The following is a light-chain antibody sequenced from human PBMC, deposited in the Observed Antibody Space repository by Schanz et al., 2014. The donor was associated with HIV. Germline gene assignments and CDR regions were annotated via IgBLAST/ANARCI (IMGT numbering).Light chain of an antibody. Sequence: QSVLTQPPSLSGAPGQWVTVSCSGGSSNIGAGFDVHWYQQLPGTAPKLLIYGDNSRPSGVPDRFSGSKSGTSASLAITGLQSEDEAVYYCATWDDGLKGWVFGGGTKLTVL. V-gene: IGLV1-40*01. CDR2: GDN. CDR3: ATWDDGLKGWV. CDR1: SSNIGAGFD. J-gene: IGLJ3*02.